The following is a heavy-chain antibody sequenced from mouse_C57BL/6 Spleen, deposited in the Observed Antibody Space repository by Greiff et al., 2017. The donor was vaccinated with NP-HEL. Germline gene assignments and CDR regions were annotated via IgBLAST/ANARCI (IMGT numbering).Heavy chain of an antibody. D-gene: IGHD2-4*01. CDR2: IHPNSGST. Sequence: QVQLQQPGAELVKPGASVKLSCKASGYTFTSYWMHWVKQRPGQGLEWIGMIHPNSGSTNYNEKFKSKATLTVDKSSSTAYLQLSSLPSEDSAVYYCAISLYYDYGGRIDYWGQGTTLTVSS. J-gene: IGHJ2*01. V-gene: IGHV1-64*01. CDR3: AISLYYDYGGRIDY. CDR1: GYTFTSYW.